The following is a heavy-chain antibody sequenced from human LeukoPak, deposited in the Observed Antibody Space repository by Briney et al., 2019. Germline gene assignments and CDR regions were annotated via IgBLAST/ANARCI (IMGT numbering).Heavy chain of an antibody. J-gene: IGHJ6*02. CDR1: GGSISSYY. CDR2: IYYSGST. CDR3: ARDLKQQLESYYYYGMDV. V-gene: IGHV4-59*01. D-gene: IGHD6-13*01. Sequence: SETLSLTCTVSGGSISSYYWSWIRQPPGKGLEWIGYIYYSGSTNYNPSLKSRATISVDTSKNQFSLKLSSVTAADTAVYYCARDLKQQLESYYYYGMDVWGQGTTVTVSS.